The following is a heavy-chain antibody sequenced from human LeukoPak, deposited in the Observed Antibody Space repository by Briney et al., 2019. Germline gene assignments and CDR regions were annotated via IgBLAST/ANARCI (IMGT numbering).Heavy chain of an antibody. CDR1: GFTFSSYA. V-gene: IGHV3-30-3*01. D-gene: IGHD3-10*01. CDR3: ARTYGSGSYWGDAFDI. J-gene: IGHJ3*02. CDR2: ISYDGSNK. Sequence: GGSLRLSCAASGFTFSSYAMHWVRQAPGKGLEWVAVISYDGSNKYYADSVKGRFTISRDNSKNTLYLQMNSLRAEDTVVYYCARTYGSGSYWGDAFDIWGQGTMVTVSS.